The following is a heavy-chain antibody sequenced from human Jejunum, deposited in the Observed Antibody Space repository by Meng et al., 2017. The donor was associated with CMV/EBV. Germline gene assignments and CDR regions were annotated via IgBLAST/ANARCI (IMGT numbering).Heavy chain of an antibody. D-gene: IGHD1-26*01. CDR2: ISAYNGNT. Sequence: AQLGQSGGEVKKPGASVKVSCKASGYTFTNYGITWVRQAPGQGLEWMGWISAYNGNTNYAQTPQGRVTMTTDTSTSTAYMELGSLRSDDTAVYYCARVEVGITSGDYWGQGTLVTVSS. CDR3: ARVEVGITSGDY. V-gene: IGHV1-18*01. CDR1: GYTFTNYG. J-gene: IGHJ4*02.